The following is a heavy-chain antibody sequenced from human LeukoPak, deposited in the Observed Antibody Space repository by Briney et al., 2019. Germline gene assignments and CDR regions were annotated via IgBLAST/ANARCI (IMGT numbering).Heavy chain of an antibody. CDR1: GGSIGSYY. CDR2: IYYSGST. CDR3: AREVAARRGGGYYFDY. D-gene: IGHD6-6*01. V-gene: IGHV4-59*01. Sequence: SETLSLTCTVSGGSIGSYYWSWIRQPPGKGLEWIGYIYYSGSTNYNPSLKSRVTISVDTSKNQFSLKLSSVTAADTAVYYCAREVAARRGGGYYFDYWGQGTLVTVSS. J-gene: IGHJ4*02.